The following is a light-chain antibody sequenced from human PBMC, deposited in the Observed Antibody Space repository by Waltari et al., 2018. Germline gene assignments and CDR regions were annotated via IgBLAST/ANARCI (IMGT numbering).Light chain of an antibody. CDR1: VLAKQY. V-gene: IGLV3-27*01. J-gene: IGLJ3*02. CDR3: YSAADNNLRV. Sequence: SYELTQPSSVSVSPGQTARIRCSGDVLAKQYARWFQQKPGQAPVLVIYKDSERPSGIPERFSGSSSGTTVTLTISGAQVEDEADYYCYSAADNNLRVFGGGTKLTVL. CDR2: KDS.